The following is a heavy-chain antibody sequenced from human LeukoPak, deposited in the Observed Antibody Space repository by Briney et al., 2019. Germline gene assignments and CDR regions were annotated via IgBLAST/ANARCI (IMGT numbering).Heavy chain of an antibody. CDR1: GGSFSGYY. CDR3: AGTGVRAFDI. Sequence: SETLSLTCAVYGGSFSGYYWSWIRQPPGKGLEWIGEINHSGSTIYNPSLKSRVTISVDTSKNQFSLKLSSVTAADTAVYYCAGTGVRAFDIWGQGTMVTVSS. D-gene: IGHD7-27*01. J-gene: IGHJ3*02. V-gene: IGHV4-34*01. CDR2: INHSGST.